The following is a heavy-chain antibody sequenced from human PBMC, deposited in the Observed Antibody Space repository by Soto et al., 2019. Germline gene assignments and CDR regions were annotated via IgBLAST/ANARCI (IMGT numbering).Heavy chain of an antibody. CDR2: FDPEDGET. V-gene: IGHV1-24*01. CDR3: ATATTMIVVVIASHAFDI. CDR1: GYTLTELS. J-gene: IGHJ3*02. Sequence: ASVKVSCKVSGYTLTELSMHWVRQAPGKGLEWMGGFDPEDGETIYAQKFQGRVTMTEDTSTDTAYMELSSLRSEDTAVYYCATATTMIVVVIASHAFDISGQGTMVTVSS. D-gene: IGHD3-22*01.